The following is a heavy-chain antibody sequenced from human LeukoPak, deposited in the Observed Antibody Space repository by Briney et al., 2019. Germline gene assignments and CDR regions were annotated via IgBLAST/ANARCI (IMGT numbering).Heavy chain of an antibody. CDR1: GFTFSSYS. CDR2: ISSSSSTI. V-gene: IGHV3-48*01. J-gene: IGHJ4*02. Sequence: GGSLRLSCAASGFTFSSYSMNWVRRAPGKGLEWVSYISSSSSTIYYADSVKGRFTISRDNAKNSLYLQMNSLRAEDTAVYYCARDLSYSSAPFDYWGQGTLVTVSS. D-gene: IGHD6-19*01. CDR3: ARDLSYSSAPFDY.